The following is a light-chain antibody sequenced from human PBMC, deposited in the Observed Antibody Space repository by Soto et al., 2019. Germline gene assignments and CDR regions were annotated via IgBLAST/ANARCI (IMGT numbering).Light chain of an antibody. CDR2: GAT. Sequence: IVLPQSPGTLSLSPGEGATLSCRASQSVSSSYLAWYQQKSGQAPRLLIYGATSRATGIPDRFSGSGSGTDCTLTISRLEPEDFAVYYCQQYGSSPFTFGPGTKVDIK. CDR1: QSVSSSY. CDR3: QQYGSSPFT. J-gene: IGKJ3*01. V-gene: IGKV3-20*01.